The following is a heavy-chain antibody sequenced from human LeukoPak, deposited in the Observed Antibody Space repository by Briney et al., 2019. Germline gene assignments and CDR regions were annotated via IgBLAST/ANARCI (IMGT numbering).Heavy chain of an antibody. Sequence: GESLQISCQGSGYSFTSYWISWVRQMPGKGLEWMGRIDPSDSCTNYSPSFQGHVTISADKSISTAYLQWSSLKASDTAMYYCATSRGIAAAGTVWFDPWGQGTLVTVSS. V-gene: IGHV5-10-1*01. J-gene: IGHJ5*02. CDR3: ATSRGIAAAGTVWFDP. CDR2: IDPSDSCT. CDR1: GYSFTSYW. D-gene: IGHD6-13*01.